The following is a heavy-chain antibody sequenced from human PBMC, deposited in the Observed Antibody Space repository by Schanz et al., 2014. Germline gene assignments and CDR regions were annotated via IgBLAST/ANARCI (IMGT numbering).Heavy chain of an antibody. J-gene: IGHJ4*02. CDR3: ARGWGYDALTGYVF. CDR1: GYTFIRYG. Sequence: QVQMVQSGAEVKKPGAAVKVSCKASGYTFIRYGISWVRQAPGQGLEWMGWISGHNGNTNYAHKLQGRVTMTTDTSTSTAYMELRSLRSDDTAVYYCARGWGYDALTGYVFWGQGTLVTVSS. V-gene: IGHV1-18*04. D-gene: IGHD3-9*01. CDR2: ISGHNGNT.